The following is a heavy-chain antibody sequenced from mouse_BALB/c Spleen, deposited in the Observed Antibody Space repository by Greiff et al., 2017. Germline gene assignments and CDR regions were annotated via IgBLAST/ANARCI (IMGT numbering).Heavy chain of an antibody. CDR2: ISSGGSYT. D-gene: IGHD2-1*01. Sequence: EVQLVESGGDLVKPGGSLKLSCAASGFTFSSYGMSWVRQTPDKRLEWVATISSGGSYTYYPDSVKGRFTISRDNAKNTLYLQMSSLKSEDTAMYYCASYYGNSFDYWGQGTTLTVSS. CDR1: GFTFSSYG. J-gene: IGHJ2*01. CDR3: ASYYGNSFDY. V-gene: IGHV5-6*01.